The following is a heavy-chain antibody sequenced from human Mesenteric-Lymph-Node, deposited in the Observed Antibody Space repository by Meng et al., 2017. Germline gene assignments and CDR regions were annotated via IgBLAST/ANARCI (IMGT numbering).Heavy chain of an antibody. CDR1: GGSISISSYY. CDR2: IYYNGST. J-gene: IGHJ6*02. D-gene: IGHD3-10*01. Sequence: QLQLQDSGPGLGKPSETLSLTCIVSGGSISISSYYWGWIRQPPGKGLEWIGSIYYNGSTNYNPSLKSRVTMSVDTSKNQFSLKLSSVTAADTAVYYCARDSPYGSGSHVDGMDVWGQGTTVTVSS. V-gene: IGHV4-39*07. CDR3: ARDSPYGSGSHVDGMDV.